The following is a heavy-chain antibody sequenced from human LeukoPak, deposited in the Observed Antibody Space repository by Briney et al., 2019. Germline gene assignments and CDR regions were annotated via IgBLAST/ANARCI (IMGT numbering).Heavy chain of an antibody. Sequence: SETLSLTCTVSGGSIRSSYYYWSWIRQPPGKGLEWIGYIYYSGSTNYNPSLKSRVTISVDTSKDQFSLKLSSVTAADTAVYYCASYSHDFWSGYSDYWGQGTLVTVSS. CDR2: IYYSGST. D-gene: IGHD3-3*01. CDR3: ASYSHDFWSGYSDY. J-gene: IGHJ4*02. CDR1: GGSIRSSYYY. V-gene: IGHV4-61*05.